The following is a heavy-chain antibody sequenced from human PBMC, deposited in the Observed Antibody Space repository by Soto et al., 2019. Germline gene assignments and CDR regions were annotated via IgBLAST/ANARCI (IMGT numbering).Heavy chain of an antibody. D-gene: IGHD1-1*01. Sequence: PSETLALTCTVSGGSIVTGSYYWGWIRPPPGEGLEWLGLIYYSGNTYYHPSLKSRVTISVDTSKNQFSLRLSSVTAADTAVYYCARLPQEYNYYGMDVWGQGTTVTVSS. CDR2: IYYSGNT. CDR3: ARLPQEYNYYGMDV. J-gene: IGHJ6*02. CDR1: GGSIVTGSYY. V-gene: IGHV4-39*01.